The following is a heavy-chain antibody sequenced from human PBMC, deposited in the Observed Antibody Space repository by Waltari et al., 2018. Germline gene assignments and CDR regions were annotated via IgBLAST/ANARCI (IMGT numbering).Heavy chain of an antibody. D-gene: IGHD6-6*01. J-gene: IGHJ4*02. CDR3: ARGHSSSDY. V-gene: IGHV4-59*01. CDR1: GGSISSYY. Sequence: QVQLQESGPGLVKPSETLSLTCTVSGGSISSYYWSWIRQPPGKGLEWIGYIYYSGSTNYNPSLKSRVTISVDTSKNQFSLKLSSVTAADTAVYYCARGHSSSDYWGQGTLVTVSS. CDR2: IYYSGST.